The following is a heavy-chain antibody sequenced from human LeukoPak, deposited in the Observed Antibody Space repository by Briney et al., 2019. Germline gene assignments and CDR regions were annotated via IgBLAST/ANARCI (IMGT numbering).Heavy chain of an antibody. CDR2: IYYSGNT. V-gene: IGHV4-39*07. CDR3: ARMNYDILTGYYPGLDY. D-gene: IGHD3-9*01. Sequence: PSETLSLTCTVSGDSITSGSYYWGWIRQPPGRGLEWIGSIYYSGNTYYNPSLKSRVTISVDTSKNQFSLKLSSVTAADTAVYYCARMNYDILTGYYPGLDYWGQGTLVTVSS. CDR1: GDSITSGSYY. J-gene: IGHJ4*02.